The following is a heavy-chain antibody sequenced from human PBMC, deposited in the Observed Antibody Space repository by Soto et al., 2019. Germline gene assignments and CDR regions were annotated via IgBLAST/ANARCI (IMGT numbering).Heavy chain of an antibody. CDR2: IKQDESEK. J-gene: IGHJ4*02. Sequence: VQLVESGGGLVQPGGSLKLSCAASGFTFSRYWMSWVRQAPGKGLEWVANIKQDESEKYYVDSVKGRFTISRDNAKNSLYLQMNSLRAEDTAVYYCARVEVDYIILTGYKGTGQMNWGQGTLGTVSS. CDR1: GFTFSRYW. V-gene: IGHV3-7*05. CDR3: ARVEVDYIILTGYKGTGQMN. D-gene: IGHD3-9*01.